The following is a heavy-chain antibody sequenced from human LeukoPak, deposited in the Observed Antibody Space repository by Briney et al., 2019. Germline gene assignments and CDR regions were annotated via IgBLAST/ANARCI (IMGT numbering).Heavy chain of an antibody. CDR2: IIPIFGTA. CDR3: ARDGDSSGYSYYFDY. V-gene: IGHV1-69*05. J-gene: IGHJ4*02. CDR1: GGTFSSYA. Sequence: GASVKVSCKASGGTFSSYAISWVRQAPGQGLEWMGGIIPIFGTANYAQKFQGRVTITTDESTSTAYMELSSLRAEDTAVYYCARDGDSSGYSYYFDYWGQGTLVTVSS. D-gene: IGHD3-22*01.